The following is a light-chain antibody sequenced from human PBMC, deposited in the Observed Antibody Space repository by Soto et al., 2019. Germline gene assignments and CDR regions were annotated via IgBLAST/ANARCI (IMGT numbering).Light chain of an antibody. CDR2: GAS. Sequence: EIVLPLSSGTLSLSPWERATLSCMASQSVSNNYLAWYQQKPGQAPRLLIYGASNRATGIPDRFSGSESGTEFTLTISSLQSEDFAVYYCQQYNKWPRTFGQGTKVDI. V-gene: IGKV3D-15*01. J-gene: IGKJ1*01. CDR1: QSVSNN. CDR3: QQYNKWPRT.